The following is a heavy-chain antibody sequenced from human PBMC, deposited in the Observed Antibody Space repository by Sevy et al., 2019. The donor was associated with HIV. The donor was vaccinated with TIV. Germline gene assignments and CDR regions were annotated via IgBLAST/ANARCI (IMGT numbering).Heavy chain of an antibody. V-gene: IGHV3-21*01. Sequence: GGSLRLSCAASGFIFSKYSMNWVRQAPGKGLEWVSTISSSSNYIYYGDSVKGRFTISRDNAKNSMYLQMDSLRADDTVVYYCAGDGGCNNTSCRLYFDSWGQGTLVTVSS. D-gene: IGHD3-16*01. CDR2: ISSSSNYI. CDR3: AGDGGCNNTSCRLYFDS. CDR1: GFIFSKYS. J-gene: IGHJ4*02.